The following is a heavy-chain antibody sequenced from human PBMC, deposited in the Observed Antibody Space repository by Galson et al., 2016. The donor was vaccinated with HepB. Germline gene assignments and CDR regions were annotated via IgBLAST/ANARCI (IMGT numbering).Heavy chain of an antibody. CDR1: GFIFGDYA. Sequence: SLRLSCAASGFIFGDYAMHWVRQVPGKGLEWVSAITWNTNNIQYADSVRGRFTISRDNAKNTLYLQMNSLRADDTAVYYCARDHSVEYATAYNWFDPWGQGALVTVSS. CDR2: ITWNTNNI. V-gene: IGHV3-9*01. CDR3: ARDHSVEYATAYNWFDP. J-gene: IGHJ5*02. D-gene: IGHD2-8*02.